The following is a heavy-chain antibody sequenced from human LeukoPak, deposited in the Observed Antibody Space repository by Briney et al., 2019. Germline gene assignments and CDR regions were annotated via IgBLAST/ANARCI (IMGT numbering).Heavy chain of an antibody. J-gene: IGHJ6*02. CDR1: GGTFSSYA. V-gene: IGHV1-69*13. CDR2: IIPIFGTA. D-gene: IGHD3-3*01. CDR3: ARDDKYYDFWSGLLNYYYGMDV. Sequence: GASVKVSCKASGGTFSSYAISWVRQAPGQGFEWMGGIIPIFGTANYAQKFQGRVTITADESTSTAYMELSSLRSEDTAVYYCARDDKYYDFWSGLLNYYYGMDVWGQGTTVTVSS.